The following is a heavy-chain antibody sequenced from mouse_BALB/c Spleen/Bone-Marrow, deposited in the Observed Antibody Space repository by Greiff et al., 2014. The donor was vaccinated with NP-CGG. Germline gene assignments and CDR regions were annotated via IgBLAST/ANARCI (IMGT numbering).Heavy chain of an antibody. D-gene: IGHD1-2*01. J-gene: IGHJ2*01. CDR2: IWAGGIT. Sequence: VQLQESGPGLVAPSQSLSITCTVSEFSLTTYGVHWVRQPPGRGLEWLGVIWAGGITNYNSTLMSRLSISKDNSKSQVFLKMNGLQTDDTAMYYCARGLRLRDYFDYWGQGTTLTVSS. V-gene: IGHV2-9*02. CDR1: EFSLTTYG. CDR3: ARGLRLRDYFDY.